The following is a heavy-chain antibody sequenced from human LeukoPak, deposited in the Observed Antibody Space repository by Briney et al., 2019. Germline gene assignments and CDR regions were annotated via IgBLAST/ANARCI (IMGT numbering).Heavy chain of an antibody. V-gene: IGHV3-53*01. CDR2: IYYDGST. J-gene: IGHJ4*02. Sequence: PGGSLRLSCAASGFIVSSNYINWVRQAPGKGLEWVSVIYYDGSTYYADSVKGRFTISRDDSKNTLYLQMNSLKTEDTAVYYCTTRDFWSGIDYWGQGTLVTVSS. CDR3: TTRDFWSGIDY. D-gene: IGHD3-3*01. CDR1: GFIVSSNY.